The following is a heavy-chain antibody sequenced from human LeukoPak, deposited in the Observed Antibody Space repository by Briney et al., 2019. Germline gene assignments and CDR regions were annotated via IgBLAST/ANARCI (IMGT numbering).Heavy chain of an antibody. CDR1: GGTFSSYA. CDR2: IIPIFGTA. Sequence: ASVKVSCKASGGTFSSYAISWVRQAPGQGLEWMGRIIPIFGTANYAQKFQGRVTITTDESTSTAYMELSSLRSEDTAVYYCVRDQGRVWGYYGYWGQGTLVTVSS. V-gene: IGHV1-69*05. CDR3: VRDQGRVWGYYGY. D-gene: IGHD3-16*01. J-gene: IGHJ4*02.